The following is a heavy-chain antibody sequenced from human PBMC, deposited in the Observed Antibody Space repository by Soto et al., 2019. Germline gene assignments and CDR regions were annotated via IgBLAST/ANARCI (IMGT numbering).Heavy chain of an antibody. Sequence: SETLSLTCTVSGGSISSSSYYWGWIRQPPGKGLEWIGSIYYSGSTYYNPSLKSRVTISVDTPKNQLSLKLNSVTAADTAVYYCARVAADIASWLDPWGQGTLVTVSS. CDR3: ARVAADIASWLDP. J-gene: IGHJ5*02. D-gene: IGHD5-12*01. CDR2: IYYSGST. V-gene: IGHV4-39*07. CDR1: GGSISSSSYY.